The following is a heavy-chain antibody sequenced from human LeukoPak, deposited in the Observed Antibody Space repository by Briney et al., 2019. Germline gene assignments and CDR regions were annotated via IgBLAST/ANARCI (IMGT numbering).Heavy chain of an antibody. CDR2: IYYSGST. CDR1: GGSISSSSYY. Sequence: ASETLSLTCTVSGGSISSSSYYWGWIRQPPGKGLEWIGSIYYSGSTYYNPSLKSRVTISVDTSKNQFSLKLSSVTAADTAVYYCARDRGKGNWFDPWGQGTLVTVSS. CDR3: ARDRGKGNWFDP. J-gene: IGHJ5*02. V-gene: IGHV4-39*07. D-gene: IGHD3-10*01.